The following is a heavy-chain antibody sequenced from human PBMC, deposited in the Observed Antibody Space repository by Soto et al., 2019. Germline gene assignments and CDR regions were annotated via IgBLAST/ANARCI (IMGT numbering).Heavy chain of an antibody. CDR1: GGTFSSYS. V-gene: IGHV1-69*01. D-gene: IGHD1-26*01. CDR2: SIPIFGTA. CDR3: ARDGGRHSGGIDY. Sequence: QVQLVQSGAEVKKPGSSVKVSCKASGGTFSSYSINWVRQAPGQGLEWMGESIPIFGTANYAQKFQGRVTITADESTSTAYMELSSLRSEDTAVYYCARDGGRHSGGIDYWGQGSLVTFSS. J-gene: IGHJ4*02.